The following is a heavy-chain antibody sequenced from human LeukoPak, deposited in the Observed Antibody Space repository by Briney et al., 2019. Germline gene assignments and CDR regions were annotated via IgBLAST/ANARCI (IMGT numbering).Heavy chain of an antibody. CDR2: ISRTSEST. J-gene: IGHJ6*04. CDR1: GFSFNTYS. V-gene: IGHV3-21*01. CDR3: AELGITMIGGV. Sequence: GGSLRPSCAASGFSFNTYSMTWVRQAPGKGLEWVSIISRTSESTFYADSVKGRFTISRDNAKNSLYLQMNSLRAEDTAVYYCAELGITMIGGVWGKGTTVTISS. D-gene: IGHD3-10*02.